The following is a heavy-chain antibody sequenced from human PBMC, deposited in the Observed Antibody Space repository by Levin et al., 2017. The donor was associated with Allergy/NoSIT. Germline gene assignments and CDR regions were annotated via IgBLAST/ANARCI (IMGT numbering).Heavy chain of an antibody. CDR1: GFSFSTYG. Sequence: GGSLRLSCAASGFSFSTYGIQWVRQAPGKGLEWVALITGDGNNKYYADPVKGRFTISRDNSRNTVYLQMNSLRTEETAVYYCAKGGDFDYWGLGTVVTVSS. D-gene: IGHD1-26*01. CDR2: ITGDGNNK. V-gene: IGHV3-30*18. CDR3: AKGGDFDY. J-gene: IGHJ4*02.